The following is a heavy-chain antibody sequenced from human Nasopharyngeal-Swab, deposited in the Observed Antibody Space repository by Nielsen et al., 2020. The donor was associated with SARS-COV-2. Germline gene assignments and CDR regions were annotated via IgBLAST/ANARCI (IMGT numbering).Heavy chain of an antibody. D-gene: IGHD3-10*01. Sequence: LSLTCAASGFTFSSYSMNWVRQAPGKGLEWVSSISSSSSYIYCADSVKGRFTISRDNAKNSLYLQMNSLRAEDTAVYYCARDHVLPDAFDIWGQGTMVTVSS. CDR2: ISSSSSYI. CDR1: GFTFSSYS. V-gene: IGHV3-21*01. J-gene: IGHJ3*02. CDR3: ARDHVLPDAFDI.